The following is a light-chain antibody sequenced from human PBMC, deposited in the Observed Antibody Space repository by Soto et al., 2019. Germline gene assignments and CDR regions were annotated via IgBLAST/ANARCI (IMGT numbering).Light chain of an antibody. CDR3: QQRNSWPPTFT. CDR1: QSVGSF. J-gene: IGKJ5*01. V-gene: IGKV3-11*01. Sequence: EIVFPQSPATVSLSLWESVTLSVWAIQSVGSFLAWYQQKPGQALRLLIYDTSIRATGIPARCSGSGSGTDVTLTISSLEPEDFAVYYCQQRNSWPPTFTFGQGTRLEIK. CDR2: DTS.